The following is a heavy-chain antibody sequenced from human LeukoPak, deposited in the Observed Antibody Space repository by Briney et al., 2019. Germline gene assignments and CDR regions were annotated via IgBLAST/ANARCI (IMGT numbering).Heavy chain of an antibody. Sequence: QPGGSLRLSCSAAGFTFKSYPMHWVRQAPGKGLEFVSAISSNGGSTYYADSVKGRLTISRDNSKTTLYLQMSSLRAEDTALYYCLKGDYYVMDVWGQGTTVTVSS. J-gene: IGHJ6*02. CDR2: ISSNGGST. V-gene: IGHV3-64D*09. CDR3: LKGDYYVMDV. CDR1: GFTFKSYP.